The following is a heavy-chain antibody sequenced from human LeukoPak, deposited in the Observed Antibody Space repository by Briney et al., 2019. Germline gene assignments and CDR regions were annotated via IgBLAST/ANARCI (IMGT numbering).Heavy chain of an antibody. D-gene: IGHD5-12*01. CDR3: TTDPGGYEIY. J-gene: IGHJ4*02. Sequence: GGSLRLSCAASGLTFRNAWMSWVRQAPGKGLEWVGRIKSKTDGGTVDYAPPVKGRFTISRDDSRNTLSLEMNSLKTEDTAAYYCTTDPGGYEIYWGQGTLVTVPS. CDR1: GLTFRNAW. CDR2: IKSKTDGGTV. V-gene: IGHV3-15*01.